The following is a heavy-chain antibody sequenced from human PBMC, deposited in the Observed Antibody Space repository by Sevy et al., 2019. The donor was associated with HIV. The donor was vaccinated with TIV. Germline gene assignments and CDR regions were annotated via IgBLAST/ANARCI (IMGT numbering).Heavy chain of an antibody. CDR3: AKDRDSSSWYGGDYFDC. Sequence: GGSLRLSCAASGFIFSNYAMSWVRQAPGKGLEWVSAISGSGVSTYYADSVKGRFTISRDNSKNTRYLPMNSLRAEDTGIYYCAKDRDSSSWYGGDYFDCWGQGSLVTVSS. CDR2: ISGSGVST. V-gene: IGHV3-23*01. CDR1: GFIFSNYA. J-gene: IGHJ4*02. D-gene: IGHD6-13*01.